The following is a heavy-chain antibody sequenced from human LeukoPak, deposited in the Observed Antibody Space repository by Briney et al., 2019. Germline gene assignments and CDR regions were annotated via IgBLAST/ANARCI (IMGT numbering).Heavy chain of an antibody. J-gene: IGHJ4*02. Sequence: PGGSLRLSCAASGFAFSRFAVHWVRQAPGKGLEWVAVISYDGSYKYYADSVQGRFTISRDNSKNTLYLQMNSLSTEDTAVYYCARGAATGPTLGLDYWGQGTLVTVSS. D-gene: IGHD6-13*01. V-gene: IGHV3-30*04. CDR1: GFAFSRFA. CDR2: ISYDGSYK. CDR3: ARGAATGPTLGLDY.